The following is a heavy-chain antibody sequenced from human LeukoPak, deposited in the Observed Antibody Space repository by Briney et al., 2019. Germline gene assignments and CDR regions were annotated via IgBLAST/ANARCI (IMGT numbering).Heavy chain of an antibody. Sequence: SETLSLTCTVSGGSIRNYCWSWIRQPPGKGLEWIGYIYHSGSTYYNPSLKSRVTISVDRSKNQFSLKLSSVTAADTAVYYCARDGPGSGTDAFDIWGQGTMVTVSS. D-gene: IGHD3-10*01. CDR1: GGSIRNYC. CDR3: ARDGPGSGTDAFDI. V-gene: IGHV4-59*12. CDR2: IYHSGST. J-gene: IGHJ3*02.